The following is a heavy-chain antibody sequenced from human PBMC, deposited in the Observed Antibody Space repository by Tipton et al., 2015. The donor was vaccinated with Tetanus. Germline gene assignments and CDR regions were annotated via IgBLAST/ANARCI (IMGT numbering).Heavy chain of an antibody. CDR1: GFRFSSDW. V-gene: IGHV3-7*03. J-gene: IGHJ6*02. Sequence: LSLTCADTGFRFSSDWMGWVRQAAGKGLEWVAHINRDGSEKACADAVQGRFSISRDSAKNSLSLQMNSLRAEDTAVYYCARYLFAYGMDVWGQGTTVTVSS. CDR3: ARYLFAYGMDV. CDR2: INRDGSEK.